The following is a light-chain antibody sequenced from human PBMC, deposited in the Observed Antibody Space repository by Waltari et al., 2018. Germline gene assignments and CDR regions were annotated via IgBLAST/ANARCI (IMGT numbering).Light chain of an antibody. CDR1: EGISAW. CDR3: QQYSSYPHT. J-gene: IGKJ2*01. CDR2: AAS. Sequence: DIQLTQSPSSLSASIGDRVTITCRASEGISAWLAWYQQKAGEAPKSLIYAASSLQSGVPSRFSSSGSGTDFTLTISSLQPEDFATYFCQQYSSYPHTFGQGTKLELK. V-gene: IGKV1D-16*01.